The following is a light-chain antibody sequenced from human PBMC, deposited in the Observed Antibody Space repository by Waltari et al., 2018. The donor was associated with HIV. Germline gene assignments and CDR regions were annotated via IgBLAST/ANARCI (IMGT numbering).Light chain of an antibody. J-gene: IGLJ2*01. CDR1: KLGDTF. V-gene: IGLV3-1*01. CDR3: QAWDGFIV. CDR2: QDN. Sequence: YEMTQPPSVSVSPGQTATITCSGRKLGDTFVSWYQQKAGQSPVLVLYQDNKRPSGIPERFSGSNSGNTATLTISGTQAMDEADYYCQAWDGFIVFGGGTKLTVL.